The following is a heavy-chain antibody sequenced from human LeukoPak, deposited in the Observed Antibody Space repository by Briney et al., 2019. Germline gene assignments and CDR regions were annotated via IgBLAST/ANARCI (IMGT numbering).Heavy chain of an antibody. D-gene: IGHD3-22*01. V-gene: IGHV1-18*01. J-gene: IGHJ5*02. Sequence: ASVKVSCTASGYTFTSYGISWVRQAPGQGLEWMGWISAYNGNTNYAQKLQGRVTMTTDTSTSTAYMELRSLRSDDTAVYYCARVDSSGYYYRFDPWGQGTLVTVSS. CDR1: GYTFTSYG. CDR3: ARVDSSGYYYRFDP. CDR2: ISAYNGNT.